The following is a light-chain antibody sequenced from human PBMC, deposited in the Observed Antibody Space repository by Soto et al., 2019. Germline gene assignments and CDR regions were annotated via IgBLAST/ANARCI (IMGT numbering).Light chain of an antibody. CDR3: CSYAGRSTHVV. Sequence: QSALTQPASVSGSPGQSITISCTGNSSDVGSYNLVSWYQQHPGKAPKLMIYEGSKRPSGVSNRFSGSKSGNTASLTISGLQAEDEADYYCCSYAGRSTHVVFGGGTKLTVL. V-gene: IGLV2-23*01. CDR2: EGS. J-gene: IGLJ2*01. CDR1: SSDVGSYNL.